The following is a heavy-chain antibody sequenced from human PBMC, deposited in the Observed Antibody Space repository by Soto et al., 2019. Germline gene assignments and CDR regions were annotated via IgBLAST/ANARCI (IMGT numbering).Heavy chain of an antibody. CDR2: IKGKTEGGTI. CDR1: GFTFSDAW. Sequence: GGSLRLSCAASGFTFSDAWMSWVRQAPGAGLEWVGLIKGKTEGGTIDYAAPVKARFTISRDASKNTLYLQMNSLRTEDTAVYYCTTDPHSTGTKYWGQGTLVTVSS. V-gene: IGHV3-15*01. CDR3: TTDPHSTGTKY. J-gene: IGHJ4*02. D-gene: IGHD1-1*01.